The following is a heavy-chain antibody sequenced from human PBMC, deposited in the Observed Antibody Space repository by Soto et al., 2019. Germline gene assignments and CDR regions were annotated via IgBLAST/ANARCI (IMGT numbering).Heavy chain of an antibody. J-gene: IGHJ6*02. CDR3: ARTYYDFWSGYYTTYSYYGMDV. CDR2: ISSSSSYI. D-gene: IGHD3-3*01. CDR1: GFTFSSYS. Sequence: VGSLRLSCAASGFTFSSYSMNWVRQAPGKGLEWVSSISSSSSYIYYADSVKGRFTISRDNAKNSLYLQMNSLRAEDTAVYYCARTYYDFWSGYYTTYSYYGMDVWGQGTTVTVSS. V-gene: IGHV3-21*01.